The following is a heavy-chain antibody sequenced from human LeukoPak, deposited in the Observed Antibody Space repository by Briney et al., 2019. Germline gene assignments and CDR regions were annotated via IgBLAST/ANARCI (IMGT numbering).Heavy chain of an antibody. Sequence: SETLSLTCTVSGGSISSYYWSWIRQPPGKGLEWIGYIYYSGSTNYNPSLKSRVTISVDTSKNQFSLKLSSVTAADTAVYYCARDSMVRGVIPYNWGQGTLVTVSS. V-gene: IGHV4-59*01. D-gene: IGHD3-10*01. CDR2: IYYSGST. CDR3: ARDSMVRGVIPYN. J-gene: IGHJ4*02. CDR1: GGSISSYY.